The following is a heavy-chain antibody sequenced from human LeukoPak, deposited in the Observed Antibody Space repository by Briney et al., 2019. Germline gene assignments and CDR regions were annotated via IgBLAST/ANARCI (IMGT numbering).Heavy chain of an antibody. CDR3: GGQGKRFGWENF. CDR1: GGSISSGSYY. D-gene: IGHD5-18*01. CDR2: IYTSGST. V-gene: IGHV4-61*02. J-gene: IGHJ4*02. Sequence: PSQTLSLTCTVSGGSISSGSYYWSWIRQPAGKGLEWIGRIYTSGSTNYNPSLKSRVTISVDTSKNQFSLKLSSVTAADTAVYFRGGQGKRFGWENFWGQGTLGNGSS.